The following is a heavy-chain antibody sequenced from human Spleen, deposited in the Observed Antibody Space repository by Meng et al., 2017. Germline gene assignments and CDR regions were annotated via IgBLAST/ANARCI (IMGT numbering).Heavy chain of an antibody. D-gene: IGHD4-11*01. CDR3: ARGPTTMAHDFDY. CDR1: GGSFSDYY. Sequence: QRWGAGLLKPSETLSPTCVVSGGSFSDYYWSWIRQPPGKGLEWIGEINHSGSTNYNPSLESRATISVDTSQNNLSLKLSSVTAADSAVYYCARGPTTMAHDFDYWGQGTLVTVSS. V-gene: IGHV4-34*01. CDR2: INHSGST. J-gene: IGHJ4*02.